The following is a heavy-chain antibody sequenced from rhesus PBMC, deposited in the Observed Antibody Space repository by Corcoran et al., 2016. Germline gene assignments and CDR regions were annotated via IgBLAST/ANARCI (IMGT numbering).Heavy chain of an antibody. CDR3: ARGPMDY. J-gene: IGHJ4*01. V-gene: IGHV4-147*01. CDR1: GYSISRTY. Sequence: QVQLQDSVPGLVRPSETLSLTCSVSGYSISRTYWTWFRQPPGKGLEWIGYIYGSTGTPYSNPSLKSRDTISTDTSKNHVSLRLSSVTAADTAVYYCARGPMDYGGQGVLVTVSS. CDR2: IYGSTGTP.